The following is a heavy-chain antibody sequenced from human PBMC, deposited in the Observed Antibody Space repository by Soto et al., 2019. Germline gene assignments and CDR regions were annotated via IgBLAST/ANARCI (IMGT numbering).Heavy chain of an antibody. J-gene: IGHJ3*02. V-gene: IGHV1-46*01. CDR3: ARDHDSSGYGAFDI. D-gene: IGHD3-22*01. Sequence: ASVKVSCKAPAVTFTSYFMHWVRQAPGHGLEWIGVINPNGGSTKFAQTFQGRVTMTGDTSTSTVYMELRSLRSDDTAVYYCARDHDSSGYGAFDIWGQGTMVTVSS. CDR2: INPNGGST. CDR1: AVTFTSYF.